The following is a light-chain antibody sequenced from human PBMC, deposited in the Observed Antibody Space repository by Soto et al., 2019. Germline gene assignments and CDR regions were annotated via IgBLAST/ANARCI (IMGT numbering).Light chain of an antibody. Sequence: DIVLTQSPGTLSLSPGERATLSCRASQSVSDNHLAWYQQKPGQAPRLLIYRASRRATDIPDRFSGSGSGTEFSLTISRLEPEDFAVYYCQQYGSSPRFTFGHGTKVDI. J-gene: IGKJ3*01. CDR2: RAS. V-gene: IGKV3-20*01. CDR3: QQYGSSPRFT. CDR1: QSVSDNH.